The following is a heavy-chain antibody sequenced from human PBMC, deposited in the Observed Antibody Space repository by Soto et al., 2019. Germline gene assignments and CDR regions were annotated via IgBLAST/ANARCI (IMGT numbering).Heavy chain of an antibody. V-gene: IGHV5-10-1*01. CDR2: IDPSDSYT. CDR1: GYSFTSSC. Sequence: PGESLKISCKCSGYSFTSSCISWVRQMTGKGLEWMGRIDPSDSYTNYSPSFQGHVTISADRSISTAYLQWSGLKASDTAMYYCARLEVYYHMDVWGQGTTVTVS. CDR3: ARLEVYYHMDV. J-gene: IGHJ6*02.